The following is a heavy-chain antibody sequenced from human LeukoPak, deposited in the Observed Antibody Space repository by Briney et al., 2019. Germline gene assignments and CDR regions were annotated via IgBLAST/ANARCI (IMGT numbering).Heavy chain of an antibody. J-gene: IGHJ4*02. CDR2: ISAYNGNT. D-gene: IGHD3-10*02. Sequence: ASVKVSCKASGYTFTTYSITWVRQAPGQGLEWMGWISAYNGNTNYAQKFQGRVTMTTDTSTSTAYMELSSLRSEDTAVYYCARGITMSSSFDYWGQGTLVTVSS. V-gene: IGHV1-18*01. CDR1: GYTFTTYS. CDR3: ARGITMSSSFDY.